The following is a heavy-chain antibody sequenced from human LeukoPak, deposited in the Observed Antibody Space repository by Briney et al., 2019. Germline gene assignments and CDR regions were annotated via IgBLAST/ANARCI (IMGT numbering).Heavy chain of an antibody. D-gene: IGHD3-22*01. CDR1: GFTFSSYS. V-gene: IGHV3-21*01. CDR2: ISSSSSYI. CDR3: ARDEEDSSGYYHENWFDP. Sequence: PGGSLRLSCAASGFTFSSYSMNRVRQAPGKGLEWVSSISSSSSYIYYADSVKGRFTISRDNAKNSLYLQMNSLRAEDTAVYYCARDEEDSSGYYHENWFDPWGQGTLVTVSS. J-gene: IGHJ5*02.